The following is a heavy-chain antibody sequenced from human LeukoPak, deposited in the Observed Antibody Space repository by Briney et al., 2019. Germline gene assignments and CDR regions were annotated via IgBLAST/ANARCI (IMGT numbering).Heavy chain of an antibody. CDR3: ARSSGRYDSSGYSDY. CDR2: IYSGGST. CDR1: GFTVSSNY. V-gene: IGHV3-53*01. D-gene: IGHD3-22*01. Sequence: PGGSLRLSCAASGFTVSSNYMSWVRQAPGKGLEWVSVIYSGGSTYYADSVKGRFTISRDNSKNTLYLQMNSLRVEDTAVYYCARSSGRYDSSGYSDYWGQGTLVTVSS. J-gene: IGHJ4*02.